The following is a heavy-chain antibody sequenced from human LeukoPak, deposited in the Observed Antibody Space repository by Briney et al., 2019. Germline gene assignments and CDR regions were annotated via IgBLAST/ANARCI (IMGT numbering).Heavy chain of an antibody. Sequence: GGSLRLSCTASGFTFGDYAMSWVGQAPGRGLEWVGFIRSKAYGGTTEYAASVKGRFTISRDDSKSIAYLQMNSLKTEATAVYYCTRDKYDILGYWGQGTLVTVSS. D-gene: IGHD3-9*01. V-gene: IGHV3-49*04. CDR1: GFTFGDYA. CDR2: IRSKAYGGTT. J-gene: IGHJ4*02. CDR3: TRDKYDILGY.